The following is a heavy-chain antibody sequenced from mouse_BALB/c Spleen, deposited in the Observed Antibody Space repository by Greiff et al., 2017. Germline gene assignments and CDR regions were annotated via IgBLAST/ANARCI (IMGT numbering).Heavy chain of an antibody. CDR1: GYTFSSYW. D-gene: IGHD2-1*01. J-gene: IGHJ3*01. Sequence: QVQLKQSGAELMKPGASVKISCKATGYTFSSYWIEWVKQRPGHGLEWIGEILPGSGSTNYNEKFKGKATFTADTSSNTAYMQLSSLTSEDSAVYYCARSDGNRAYWGQGTLVTVSA. CDR2: ILPGSGST. CDR3: ARSDGNRAY. V-gene: IGHV1-9*01.